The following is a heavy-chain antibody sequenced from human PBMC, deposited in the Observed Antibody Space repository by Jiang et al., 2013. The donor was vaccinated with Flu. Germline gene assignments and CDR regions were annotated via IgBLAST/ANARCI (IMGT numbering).Heavy chain of an antibody. Sequence: VQLVESGGGLVQPGGSLRLSCAASGFTFSTYFMTWVRQAPGKGLEWVSSISGSGGSTYYADSVKGRFTISRDNSRTTLYLQMNSLRAEDTAAYYCAKWVPDRGDYEGDYWGQGTLVTVSS. CDR3: AKWVPDRGDYEGDY. D-gene: IGHD4-17*01. CDR2: ISGSGGST. CDR1: GFTFSTYF. J-gene: IGHJ4*02. V-gene: IGHV3-23*04.